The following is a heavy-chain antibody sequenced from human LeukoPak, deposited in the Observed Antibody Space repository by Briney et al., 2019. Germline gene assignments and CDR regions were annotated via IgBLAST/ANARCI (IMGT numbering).Heavy chain of an antibody. CDR2: ISGSGGST. V-gene: IGHV3-23*01. J-gene: IGHJ4*02. Sequence: GGSLRLSCAASGFTFSSYAMSWVRQAPGKGLEWVSAISGSGGSTYYADSVKGRFTISRDNSKNTLYQQMNSLRAEDTAVYYCAKLAYYYGSGSYYHFDYWGQGTLVTVSS. CDR3: AKLAYYYGSGSYYHFDY. CDR1: GFTFSSYA. D-gene: IGHD3-10*01.